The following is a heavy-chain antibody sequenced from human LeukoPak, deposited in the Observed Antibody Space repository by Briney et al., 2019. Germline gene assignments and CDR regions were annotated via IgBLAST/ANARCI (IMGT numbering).Heavy chain of an antibody. Sequence: ASVKVSCKASGYTFTGYYMHWARQAPGQGLEWMGWINPNSGGTNYAQKFQGRVTMTRDTSISTAYMELSRLRSDDTAVYYCARDGLYYYDSSGSNWFDPWGQGTLVTVSS. V-gene: IGHV1-2*02. CDR1: GYTFTGYY. CDR3: ARDGLYYYDSSGSNWFDP. CDR2: INPNSGGT. J-gene: IGHJ5*02. D-gene: IGHD3-22*01.